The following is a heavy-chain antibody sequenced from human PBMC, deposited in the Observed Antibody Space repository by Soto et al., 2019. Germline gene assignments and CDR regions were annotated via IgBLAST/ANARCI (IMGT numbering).Heavy chain of an antibody. Sequence: EEQLLESGGGLVQPGGSLRLSCAASGFSFSSYGMSWVRQAPGKGLEWVSGISGGGDSTYYADSVKGRFTISRDKSKNTLYLQMNSLRAEATALYYCARGQDDYGDSDVWFDPWGQGTLVSVSS. V-gene: IGHV3-23*01. CDR3: ARGQDDYGDSDVWFDP. CDR1: GFSFSSYG. J-gene: IGHJ5*02. D-gene: IGHD4-17*01. CDR2: ISGGGDST.